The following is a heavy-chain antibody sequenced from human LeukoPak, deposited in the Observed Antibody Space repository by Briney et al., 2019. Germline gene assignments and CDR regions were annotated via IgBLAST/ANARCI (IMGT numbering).Heavy chain of an antibody. CDR3: ARDKRGDFWSGYPSYYMDV. V-gene: IGHV6-1*01. CDR1: GDSVSSNNAA. Sequence: SQTLSLTCAISGDSVSSNNAAWTWIRQSPSRGLEWLGRTYYRSKWYNDYAVSVKSRITINPDTSKNQFSLQLNSVTPEDTAVYYCARDKRGDFWSGYPSYYMDVWGKGTTVTVSS. J-gene: IGHJ6*03. D-gene: IGHD3-3*01. CDR2: TYYRSKWYN.